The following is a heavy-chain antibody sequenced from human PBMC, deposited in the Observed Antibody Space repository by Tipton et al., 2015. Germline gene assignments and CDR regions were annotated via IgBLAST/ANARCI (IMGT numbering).Heavy chain of an antibody. V-gene: IGHV3-53*01. CDR3: ARDSDTYYYGVDV. Sequence: SLRLSCAASGFNIINTYMSWVRQAPEKGLEWVSLIYSDGRANYADAVKGRFTISRDNSRNTVYLQMNSLRAEDTAVYYCARDSDTYYYGVDVWGQGTTVTVSS. D-gene: IGHD3-10*01. CDR1: GFNIINTY. J-gene: IGHJ6*02. CDR2: IYSDGRA.